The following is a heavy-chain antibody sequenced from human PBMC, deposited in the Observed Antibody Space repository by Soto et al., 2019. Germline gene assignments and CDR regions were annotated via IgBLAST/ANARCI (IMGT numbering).Heavy chain of an antibody. CDR3: ARSTYSNDGSCYPQY. Sequence: PGGSLSISCGGPGFTFSDYGFHWVRQAPGKGLEWVAMISYDVSDRYYRDSVQGRFTISRDDSKNTVFLQMNSLRTEDTAMYYCARSTYSNDGSCYPQYWGPGTLVTVSS. V-gene: IGHV3-30*03. CDR1: GFTFSDYG. CDR2: ISYDVSDR. J-gene: IGHJ4*02. D-gene: IGHD2-21*01.